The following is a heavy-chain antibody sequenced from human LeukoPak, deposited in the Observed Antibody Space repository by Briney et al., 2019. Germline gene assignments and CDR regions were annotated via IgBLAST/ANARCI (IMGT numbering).Heavy chain of an antibody. CDR2: IYWDDDK. V-gene: IGHV2-5*02. D-gene: IGHD1-26*01. Sequence: SGPTLVKPTQTLTLTCTFSGFSLSTSGVGVGWIRQPPGKALEWLALIYWDDDKRYSPSLKSRLTVTKDTSKNQVVLTMTNMDPVDTATYYCARSIVGATLPDYWGQGTLVTVSS. CDR3: ARSIVGATLPDY. J-gene: IGHJ4*02. CDR1: GFSLSTSGVG.